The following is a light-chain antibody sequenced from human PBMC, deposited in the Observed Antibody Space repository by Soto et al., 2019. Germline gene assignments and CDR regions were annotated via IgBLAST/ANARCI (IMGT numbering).Light chain of an antibody. J-gene: IGLJ1*01. CDR2: EVN. CDR3: SSFTITTTLYV. CDR1: NSDVGGYNY. Sequence: QSALTQPASVSGSPGQSITISCTGTNSDVGGYNYVSWYQQHSGKAPKLMIYEVNNRPSGVSNRFSGSKSGNTASLTISGLQAEDEADYYCSSFTITTTLYVFGTGTKVTVL. V-gene: IGLV2-14*01.